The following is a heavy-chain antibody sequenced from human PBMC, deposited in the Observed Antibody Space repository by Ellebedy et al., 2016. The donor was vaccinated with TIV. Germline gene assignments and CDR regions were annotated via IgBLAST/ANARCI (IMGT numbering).Heavy chain of an antibody. D-gene: IGHD7-27*01. CDR1: AFIFSAYG. CDR2: ISYDGSIK. J-gene: IGHJ4*02. Sequence: PGGSLRLSCAASAFIFSAYGMHLVRQAPGKGLEWVIIISYDGSIKYYADSVKGRSTISRDNSKNTLYMQMNSLRTEDTAVYYCAKGNFWGRLDWWGQGTLVTVSS. CDR3: AKGNFWGRLDW. V-gene: IGHV3-30*18.